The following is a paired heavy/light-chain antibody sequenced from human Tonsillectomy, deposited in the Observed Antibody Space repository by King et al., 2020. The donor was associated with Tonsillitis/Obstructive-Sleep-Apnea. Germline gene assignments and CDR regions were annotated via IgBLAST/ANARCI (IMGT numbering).Heavy chain of an antibody. Sequence: EVQLVESGGGLVQPGGSLRLSCAASGFNFSSYWMHWVRQAPGKGLVWVSRIYDDGSHTSYADSVKGRFTISRDNAKNTLYLQMNSLRAEDTAVYYCARGPSILVATTIGYWGQGTLVTVSS. CDR1: GFNFSSYW. J-gene: IGHJ4*02. CDR2: IYDDGSHT. V-gene: IGHV3-74*01. D-gene: IGHD5-12*01. CDR3: ARGPSILVATTIGY.
Light chain of an antibody. Sequence: QSALTQPASVSGSPGQSITMSCTGTSSDVGSYNLVSWYQQHPDKAPKLMIYEVSKRPSGVSNRFSGSKSGNTASLTISGLQAEDEADYFCCSYAGSSTLVFGGGTKLTVL. J-gene: IGLJ2*01. CDR1: SSDVGSYNL. CDR2: EVS. V-gene: IGLV2-23*02. CDR3: CSYAGSSTLV.